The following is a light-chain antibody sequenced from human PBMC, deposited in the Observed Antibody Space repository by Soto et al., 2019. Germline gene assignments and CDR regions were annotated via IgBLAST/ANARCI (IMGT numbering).Light chain of an antibody. CDR3: AAWDDSLDGYV. CDR2: NNN. Sequence: QSVLTQPPSASGTPGQRVTISCSGSSSNIGSNTVNWYQHHPGTAPKPLIYNNNQRPSGVPDRFSGSKSGTSASLAISGLQSDDEADYYCAAWDDSLDGYVFGTGTKLTVL. V-gene: IGLV1-44*01. CDR1: SSNIGSNT. J-gene: IGLJ1*01.